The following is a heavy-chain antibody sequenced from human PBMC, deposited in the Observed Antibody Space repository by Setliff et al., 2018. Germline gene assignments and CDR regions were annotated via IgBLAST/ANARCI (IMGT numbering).Heavy chain of an antibody. CDR2: INPNSGGT. J-gene: IGHJ4*02. Sequence: ASVKVSCKASGGTFSIFVFSWVRQSPGQGLEWMGWINPNSGGTTYAQKFQGRITMTRDTSLTTTYMELSGLRVEDTAVYYCARSRRYCSLTSCFTPLDYWGQGTLVTVSS. D-gene: IGHD2-2*02. CDR3: ARSRRYCSLTSCFTPLDY. V-gene: IGHV1-2*02. CDR1: GGTFSIFV.